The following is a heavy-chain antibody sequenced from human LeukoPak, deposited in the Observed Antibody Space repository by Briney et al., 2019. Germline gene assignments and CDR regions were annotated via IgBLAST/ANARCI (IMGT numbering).Heavy chain of an antibody. CDR1: GYTLTELS. Sequence: ASVKVSCKVSGYTLTELSMHWVRQAPGKGLEWMGGFDPEDGETIYAQKFQGRVTMTEDTSTDTAYMELSSLRSEDTAVYYCATFEDFWSGYSYWGQGTLVTVSS. D-gene: IGHD3-3*01. CDR3: ATFEDFWSGYSY. CDR2: FDPEDGET. J-gene: IGHJ4*02. V-gene: IGHV1-24*01.